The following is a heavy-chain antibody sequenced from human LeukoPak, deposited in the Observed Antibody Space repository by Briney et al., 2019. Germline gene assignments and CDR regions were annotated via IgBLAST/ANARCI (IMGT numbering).Heavy chain of an antibody. V-gene: IGHV1-2*02. D-gene: IGHD6-19*01. CDR3: ARALGLNDWQWLGYY. CDR2: IYGNSGGT. CDR1: GYTFTAYY. J-gene: IGHJ4*02. Sequence: ASVKVSCKASGYTFTAYYIHWVRKAPEQGLEWMGWIYGNSGGTKYAQKFQGRVTMTRDTSISTAYMELSRLRSDDTAIYYCARALGLNDWQWLGYYWGQGTLVTASS.